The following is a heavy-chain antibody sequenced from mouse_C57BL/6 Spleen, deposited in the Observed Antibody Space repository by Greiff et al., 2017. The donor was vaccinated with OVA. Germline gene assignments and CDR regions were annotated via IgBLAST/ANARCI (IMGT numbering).Heavy chain of an antibody. CDR1: GYSITSGYD. CDR3: AREVGLLWYFDV. V-gene: IGHV3-1*01. CDR2: ISYSGST. J-gene: IGHJ1*03. Sequence: EVQLVESGPGMVKPSQSLSLTCTVTGYSITSGYDWHWIRHFPGNKLEWMGYISYSGSTNYNPSLKSRISITHDTSKNHFFLKLNSVTTEDTATYYCAREVGLLWYFDVWGTGTTVTVSS. D-gene: IGHD1-1*01.